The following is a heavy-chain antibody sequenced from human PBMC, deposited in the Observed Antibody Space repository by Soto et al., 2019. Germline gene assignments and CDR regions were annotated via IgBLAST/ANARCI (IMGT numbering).Heavy chain of an antibody. D-gene: IGHD2-15*01. CDR3: ARGADCRGGTCYSWYFDL. V-gene: IGHV3-33*01. J-gene: IGHJ2*01. CDR1: GFTFSSYG. Sequence: GSLRLSCAASGFTFSSYGMHWVRQAPGKGLEWVAVIWYDGSNKYYADSVKGRFTISRDNSKNTLYLQMNSLRAEDTAVYYCARGADCRGGTCYSWYFDLWGRGTLVTVSS. CDR2: IWYDGSNK.